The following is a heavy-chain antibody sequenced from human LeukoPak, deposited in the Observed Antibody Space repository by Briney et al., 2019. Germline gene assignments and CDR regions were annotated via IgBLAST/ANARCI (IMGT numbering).Heavy chain of an antibody. CDR1: GFTFSSYE. CDR2: ISYEGSNK. J-gene: IGHJ4*02. Sequence: QPGGSLRLSCAASGFTFSSYEMNWVRQAPGKGLEWVAVISYEGSNKYYADSVKGRFTISRDNSKNTLYLQMNSLRAEDTAVYYCARGLIVGATTISPFDYWGQGTLVTVSS. D-gene: IGHD1-26*01. V-gene: IGHV3-30*04. CDR3: ARGLIVGATTISPFDY.